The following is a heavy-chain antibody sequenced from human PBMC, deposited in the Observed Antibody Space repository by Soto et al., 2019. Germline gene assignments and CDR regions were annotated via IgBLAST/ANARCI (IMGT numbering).Heavy chain of an antibody. Sequence: PAGSRSRSCAASGFSFSISWMSWVRHAPGKGLEWVAHIKPDGSEKYYVDSVKGRFTFSRDNAKNSLSLQMTSLRAEDTGVYYCARGASLGIAARYFDYWGQGTLVTVSS. V-gene: IGHV3-7*03. CDR3: ARGASLGIAARYFDY. CDR1: GFSFSISW. J-gene: IGHJ4*02. CDR2: IKPDGSEK. D-gene: IGHD6-6*01.